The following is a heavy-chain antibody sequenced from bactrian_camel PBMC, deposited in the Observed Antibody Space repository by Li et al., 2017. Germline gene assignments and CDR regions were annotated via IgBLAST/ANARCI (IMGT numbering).Heavy chain of an antibody. CDR2: IGGSATSTT. D-gene: IGHD3*01. CDR1: GYWSNSNC. J-gene: IGHJ4*01. V-gene: IGHV3S63*01. CDR3: AAGGGYCSGGLVARQFVY. Sequence: HVQLVESGGGSVQAGGSLRLSCVASGYWSNSNCMAWFRRPSGKEREGVAALYIGIGGSATSTTYYGDSVKGRFAISQDNSKNTVYLQMNNLQPEDTAMFYCAAGGGYCSGGLVARQFVYWGQGTQVTVS.